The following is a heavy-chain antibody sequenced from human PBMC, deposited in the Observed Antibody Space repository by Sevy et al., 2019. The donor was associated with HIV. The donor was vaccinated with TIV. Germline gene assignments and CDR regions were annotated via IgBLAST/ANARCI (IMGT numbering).Heavy chain of an antibody. V-gene: IGHV4-39*01. CDR3: ARHYLFGSGSFDY. CDR1: GGSLSSSNYY. J-gene: IGHJ4*02. Sequence: SETLSLTCTVSGGSLSSSNYYWGWIRQPPGKGLEWIGSIFYSGSTYYNPSVKSRVTISVDTSKNQFSLKLSSLTAADTAVYYRARHYLFGSGSFDYWGQGTLVTV. D-gene: IGHD1-26*01. CDR2: IFYSGST.